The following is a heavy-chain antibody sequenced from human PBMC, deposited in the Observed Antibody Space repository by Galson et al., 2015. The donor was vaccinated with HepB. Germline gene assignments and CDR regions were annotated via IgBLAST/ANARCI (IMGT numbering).Heavy chain of an antibody. CDR1: GFPVSTNY. D-gene: IGHD5-12*01. CDR3: ARGREDIVATIWISWYFDL. CDR2: IYSGGTT. J-gene: IGHJ2*01. V-gene: IGHV3-53*04. Sequence: LRLSCAASGFPVSTNYMSWVRQAPGKGLEWVSVIYSGGTTHYADSVKGRFTISRHNSKNTLYLQMNSLRAEDTAVYYCARGREDIVATIWISWYFDLWGRGTLVTVSS.